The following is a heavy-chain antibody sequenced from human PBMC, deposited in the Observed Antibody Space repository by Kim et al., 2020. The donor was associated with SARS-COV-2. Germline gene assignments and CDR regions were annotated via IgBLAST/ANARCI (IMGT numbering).Heavy chain of an antibody. CDR2: INGDGRST. V-gene: IGHV3-74*01. CDR3: ARGGSGSLDY. Sequence: GGSLRLSCAASGFTFSRYWMHWVLQAPGKGLVWVSHINGDGRSTSYADSVKGRVTISRDNAKNTLYLQMNSLRAEDTAVYYCARGGSGSLDYWGQGTLVTVSS. CDR1: GFTFSRYW. D-gene: IGHD3-16*01. J-gene: IGHJ4*02.